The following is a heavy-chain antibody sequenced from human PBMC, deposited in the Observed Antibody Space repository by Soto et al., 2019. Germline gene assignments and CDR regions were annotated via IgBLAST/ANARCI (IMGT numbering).Heavy chain of an antibody. D-gene: IGHD2-2*01. CDR2: ISSSSSYI. Sequence: EVQLVESGGGLVKPGGSLRLSCAASGFTFSSYSMNWVRQAPGKGLEWVSSISSSSSYIYYADSVKGRFTISRDNAKNSLYLLMNSLRAEDTAVYYCARGDCLSCHWPYYYYYMDVWGKGTTVTVSS. CDR3: ARGDCLSCHWPYYYYYMDV. CDR1: GFTFSSYS. J-gene: IGHJ6*03. V-gene: IGHV3-21*01.